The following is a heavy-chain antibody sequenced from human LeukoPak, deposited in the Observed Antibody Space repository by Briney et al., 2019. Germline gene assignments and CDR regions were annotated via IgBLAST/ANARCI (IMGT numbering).Heavy chain of an antibody. Sequence: GGSLRLSCAASGFTVSSNYMSWVRQAPGKGLEWVSVIYSGGSTYYADSVKGRFTISRDNSKNTLYLQMNSLRAEDTAVYYCARVDTMVRGVIDYYFDCWGQGTLVTVSS. CDR1: GFTVSSNY. D-gene: IGHD3-10*01. J-gene: IGHJ4*02. V-gene: IGHV3-53*01. CDR2: IYSGGST. CDR3: ARVDTMVRGVIDYYFDC.